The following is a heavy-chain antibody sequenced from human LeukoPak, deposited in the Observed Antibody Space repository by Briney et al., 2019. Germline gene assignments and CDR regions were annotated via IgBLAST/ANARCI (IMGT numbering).Heavy chain of an antibody. CDR3: ARYSSSSRYYYYYMDV. D-gene: IGHD6-6*01. V-gene: IGHV1-69*05. Sequence: ASVKVSCKASGYTFTSYAMNWVRQAPGQGLEWMGGIIPIFGTANYAQKFQGRVMITTDESTSTAYMELSNLRSEDTAVYYFARYSSSSRYYYYYMDVWGKGTPVTVSS. CDR2: IIPIFGTA. J-gene: IGHJ6*03. CDR1: GYTFTSYA.